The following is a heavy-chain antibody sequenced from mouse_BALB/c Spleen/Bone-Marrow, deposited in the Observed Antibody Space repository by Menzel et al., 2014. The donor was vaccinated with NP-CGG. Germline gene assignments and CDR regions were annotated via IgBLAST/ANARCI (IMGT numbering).Heavy chain of an antibody. CDR2: INPYNGDT. D-gene: IGHD1-1*01. J-gene: IGHJ2*01. Sequence: ESGPELVKPGASVKISCKASGYSFTGYFMNWVMQSHGKSLEWIGRINPYNGDTFYNQKFKGKATLTVDKSSSIAHMELRSLASEDSAVYYCARSGYYGSSYFDYWGQGTTLTVSS. CDR3: ARSGYYGSSYFDY. CDR1: GYSFTGYF. V-gene: IGHV1-20*02.